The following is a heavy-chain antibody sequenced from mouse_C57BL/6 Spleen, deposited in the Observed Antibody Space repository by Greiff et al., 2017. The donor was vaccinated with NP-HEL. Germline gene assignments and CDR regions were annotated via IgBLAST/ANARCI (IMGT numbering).Heavy chain of an antibody. CDR2: IYPGSGST. CDR1: GYTFTSYW. CDR3: ARRGYYGSSYDWYFDV. Sequence: QVQLQQPGAKLVKPGASVKMSCKASGYTFTSYWITWVKQRPGQGLEWIGDIYPGSGSTNYNEKFKSKATLTVDTSSSTAYMQLSSLTSEDSAVYYCARRGYYGSSYDWYFDVWGTGTTVTVSS. V-gene: IGHV1-55*01. D-gene: IGHD1-1*01. J-gene: IGHJ1*03.